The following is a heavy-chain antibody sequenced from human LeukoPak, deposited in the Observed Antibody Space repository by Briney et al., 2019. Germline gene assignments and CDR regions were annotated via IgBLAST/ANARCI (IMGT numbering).Heavy chain of an antibody. CDR1: GGSISIYY. V-gene: IGHV4-59*01. CDR3: ARDDYGGNSAAFDI. CDR2: IYYSGST. D-gene: IGHD4-23*01. Sequence: SETLSLTCTVSGGSISIYYWSWIRQPPGKGLEWMGYIYYSGSTNYNPSLKSRVTISVDTSKNQFSLKLSSVTAADTAVYYCARDDYGGNSAAFDIWGQGTMVTVSS. J-gene: IGHJ3*02.